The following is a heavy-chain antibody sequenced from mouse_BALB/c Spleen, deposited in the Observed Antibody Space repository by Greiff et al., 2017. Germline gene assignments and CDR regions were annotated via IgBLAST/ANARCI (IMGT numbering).Heavy chain of an antibody. D-gene: IGHD1-2*01. Sequence: QVQLKQSGAELAKPGASVKMSCKASGYTFTSYWMHWVKQRPGQGLEWIGYINPSTGYTEYNQKFKDKATLTADKSSSTAYMQLSSLTSEDSAVYYCAREIPYYYGYGDYWGQGTSVTVSS. CDR3: AREIPYYYGYGDY. V-gene: IGHV1-7*01. CDR1: GYTFTSYW. J-gene: IGHJ4*01. CDR2: INPSTGYT.